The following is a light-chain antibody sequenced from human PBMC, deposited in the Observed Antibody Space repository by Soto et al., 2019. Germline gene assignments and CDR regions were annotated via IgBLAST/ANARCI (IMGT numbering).Light chain of an antibody. V-gene: IGKV4-1*01. CDR2: WAS. CDR3: HQYAVTPWT. J-gene: IGKJ1*01. Sequence: DIVMTQSPDSLAVSLGERATINCKSSQSVLYSPNNKNYLAWYQQKSGQPPKVLIYWASTRESGAPDRFSGSGSGTDFTLTINSLQAEDVAVYYCHQYAVTPWTFGQGTKVEV. CDR1: QSVLYSPNNKNY.